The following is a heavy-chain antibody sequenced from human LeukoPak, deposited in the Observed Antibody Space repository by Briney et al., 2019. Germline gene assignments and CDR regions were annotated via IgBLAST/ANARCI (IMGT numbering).Heavy chain of an antibody. V-gene: IGHV1-58*02. CDR2: IVVGSGNT. CDR3: AAVFFSSTVPYFDY. J-gene: IGHJ4*02. Sequence: GTSVKVSCKASGSTFTTSAIQWVRQVRGQRLEWIGWIVVGSGNTNYAQKFQERVTITKDMSTSTAYMELSSLRSEDTAVYYCAAVFFSSTVPYFDYWAQGTLVTVSS. CDR1: GSTFTTSA. D-gene: IGHD2-2*01.